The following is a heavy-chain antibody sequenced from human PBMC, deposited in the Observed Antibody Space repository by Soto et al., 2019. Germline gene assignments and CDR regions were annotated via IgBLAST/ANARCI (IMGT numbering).Heavy chain of an antibody. D-gene: IGHD3-22*01. CDR2: IKSKTDGGTT. CDR1: GFTSSDAW. J-gene: IGHJ5*02. CDR3: NTDVSRSLYYNSRRGWFDP. V-gene: IGHV3-15*07. Sequence: VQLVESGGGLLKPGGSLRLSCAASGFTSSDAWMNWVRQAPGQGLEWVGRIKSKTDGGTTDYAAPVKGRFTISRDDSNNTMYLKMSSLKTEDTAVYYCNTDVSRSLYYNSRRGWFDPWGQGSLVTVSS.